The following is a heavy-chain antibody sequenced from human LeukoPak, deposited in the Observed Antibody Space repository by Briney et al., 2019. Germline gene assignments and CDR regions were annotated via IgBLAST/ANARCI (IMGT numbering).Heavy chain of an antibody. V-gene: IGHV3-23*01. CDR3: AKFIASSWSGSYFDY. J-gene: IGHJ4*02. CDR2: ISVSDDTT. CDR1: GFTFGSYA. Sequence: GGSLRLSCAASGFTFGSYAMSWVRQAPGKGLECVSVISVSDDTTYYPDSVKGRFTISRDNSKNTLYLHMNTLRAEDTAVYYCAKFIASSWSGSYFDYWGQGTLVTVSS. D-gene: IGHD6-13*01.